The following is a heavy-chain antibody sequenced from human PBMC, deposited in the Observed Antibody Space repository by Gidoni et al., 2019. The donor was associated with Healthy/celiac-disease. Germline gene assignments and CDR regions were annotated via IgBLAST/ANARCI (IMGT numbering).Heavy chain of an antibody. CDR3: ARLDVVVVAATVSYGMDV. D-gene: IGHD2-15*01. J-gene: IGHJ6*02. CDR2: IYHSGST. CDR1: GYSISSGYY. Sequence: QVQLQESGPGLVKPSETLSLTCTVSGYSISSGYYWGWIRQPPGKGLEWIGSIYHSGSTYYNPSLKRRVTISVDTSKNQFSLKLSSVTAADTAVYYCARLDVVVVAATVSYGMDVWGQGTTVTVSS. V-gene: IGHV4-38-2*02.